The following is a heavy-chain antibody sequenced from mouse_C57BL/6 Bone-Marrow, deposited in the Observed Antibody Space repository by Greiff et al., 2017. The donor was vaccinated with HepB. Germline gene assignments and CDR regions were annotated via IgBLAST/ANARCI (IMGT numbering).Heavy chain of an antibody. Sequence: VQLQQPGAELVMPGASVKLSCKASGYTFTSYWMHWVKQRPGQGLEWIGEIDPSDSYTNYNQKFKGKSTLTVYKSSSTAYMQLSSLTSEDSAVYYCARGGIYYGSFDYWGQGTTLTVSS. CDR3: ARGGIYYGSFDY. V-gene: IGHV1-69*01. J-gene: IGHJ2*01. CDR2: IDPSDSYT. CDR1: GYTFTSYW. D-gene: IGHD1-1*01.